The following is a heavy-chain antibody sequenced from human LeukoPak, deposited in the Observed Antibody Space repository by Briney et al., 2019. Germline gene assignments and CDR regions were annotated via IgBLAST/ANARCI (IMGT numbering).Heavy chain of an antibody. CDR1: GGSISSFY. J-gene: IGHJ3*02. V-gene: IGHV4-59*12. Sequence: SETLSLTCTVSGGSISSFYWNWIRQPPGKGLEGIGYIDYSGTTNFNPSLKSRVTISLDTSKSVGTSKNQFSLKMTSVTAADTAVYYCASHYSKAGIDAFDIWGQGTVVTVSS. CDR3: ASHYSKAGIDAFDI. D-gene: IGHD5-18*01. CDR2: IDYSGTT.